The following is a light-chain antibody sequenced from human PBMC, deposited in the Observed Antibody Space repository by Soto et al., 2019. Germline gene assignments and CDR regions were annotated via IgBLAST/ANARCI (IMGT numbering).Light chain of an antibody. J-gene: IGLJ2*01. Sequence: QSVLTQPPSVSAAPGQKVTIPCSGSSSNIGNNYVSWYQQLPGTAPKLLIYDNGKRPSGIPDRFSGSKSGTSATLGITGLQTGDEADYYCGTWDTSLGAVVFGGGTKL. V-gene: IGLV1-51*01. CDR2: DNG. CDR1: SSNIGNNY. CDR3: GTWDTSLGAVV.